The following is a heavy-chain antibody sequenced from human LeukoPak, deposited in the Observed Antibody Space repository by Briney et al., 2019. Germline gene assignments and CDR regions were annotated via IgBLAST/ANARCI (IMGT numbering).Heavy chain of an antibody. J-gene: IGHJ3*02. Sequence: PGGSLRLSCAASGFTFSSYDMHWVRQATGKGLEWVSAIGTAGDTYYPGSVKGRFTNSRDNARSTLYLQMNSLRAEDTAVYYCATIVQGAFEIWGLGTMVTVSS. CDR3: ATIVQGAFEI. CDR1: GFTFSSYD. V-gene: IGHV3-13*04. CDR2: IGTAGDT. D-gene: IGHD5-24*01.